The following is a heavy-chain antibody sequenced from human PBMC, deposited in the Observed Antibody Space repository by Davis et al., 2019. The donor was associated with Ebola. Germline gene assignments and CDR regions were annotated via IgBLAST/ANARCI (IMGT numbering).Heavy chain of an antibody. J-gene: IGHJ4*02. D-gene: IGHD3-22*01. CDR1: GGSISSYY. Sequence: MPSETLSLTCTVSGGSISSYYWSWIRQPPGKGLEWIGYIYYSGFTNYNPSLKSRVTMSLDTSKNQFSLKLSSVSAADTAVYYCARGDSYYDPSGYYAGPEAPDHWGQGTLVSVSS. CDR2: IYYSGFT. CDR3: ARGDSYYDPSGYYAGPEAPDH. V-gene: IGHV4-59*12.